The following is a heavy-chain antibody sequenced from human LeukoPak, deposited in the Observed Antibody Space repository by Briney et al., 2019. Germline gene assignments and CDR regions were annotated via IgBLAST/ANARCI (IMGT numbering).Heavy chain of an antibody. D-gene: IGHD5-18*01. CDR2: IYYSGTT. J-gene: IGHJ5*02. Sequence: PSETLSLTCTVSGGSISSSPYYWGWIRQPPGKGLEWIGSIYYSGTTHYSPSLESRVTISVDTSKNQFSLKLASVTAADTAIYYCAKGAGGFSYHNWFDPWGQGTLVTVSS. CDR1: GGSISSSPYY. CDR3: AKGAGGFSYHNWFDP. V-gene: IGHV4-39*07.